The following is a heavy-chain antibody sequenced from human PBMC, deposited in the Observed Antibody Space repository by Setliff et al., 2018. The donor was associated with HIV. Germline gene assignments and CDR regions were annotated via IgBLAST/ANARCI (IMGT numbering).Heavy chain of an antibody. CDR3: ARELHWNDGVDQ. CDR1: GFSFGSNW. Sequence: HPGGSLRLSCAASGFSFGSNWMSWVRQAPGKGLEWVANINQDGRERYYVDSLEGRLTISRDNARNSVYLQMNSLRVEDTAVYYCARELHWNDGVDQWGQGTLVTVSS. V-gene: IGHV3-7*03. D-gene: IGHD1-1*01. CDR2: INQDGRER. J-gene: IGHJ4*02.